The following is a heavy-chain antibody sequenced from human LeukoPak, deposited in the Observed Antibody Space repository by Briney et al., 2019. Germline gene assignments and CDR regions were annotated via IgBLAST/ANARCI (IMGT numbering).Heavy chain of an antibody. Sequence: ASVTVSCKASGYTFTGYYMHGVGQAPGQGLDWMGWINPNSGGTNYAQKFQGRVTMTRDTSISTAYMELSRLRSDDTAVYYCARDDGISSNFDYWGQGTLVTVSS. CDR2: INPNSGGT. J-gene: IGHJ4*02. D-gene: IGHD2-2*01. V-gene: IGHV1-2*02. CDR3: ARDDGISSNFDY. CDR1: GYTFTGYY.